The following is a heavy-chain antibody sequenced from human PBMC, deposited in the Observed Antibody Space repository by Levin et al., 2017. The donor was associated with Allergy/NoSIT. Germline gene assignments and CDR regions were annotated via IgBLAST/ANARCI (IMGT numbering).Heavy chain of an antibody. D-gene: IGHD2-15*01. CDR1: GFTFSSYA. Sequence: SCAASGFTFSSYAMSWVRQAPGKGLEWVSAISGSGGSTYYADSVKGRFTISRDNSKNTLYLQMNSLRAEDTAVEYCEKDSGPGVVVAAVNGDYWGHGPLVNVS. CDR2: ISGSGGST. J-gene: IGHJ4*01. CDR3: EKDSGPGVVVAAVNGDY. V-gene: IGHV3-23*01.